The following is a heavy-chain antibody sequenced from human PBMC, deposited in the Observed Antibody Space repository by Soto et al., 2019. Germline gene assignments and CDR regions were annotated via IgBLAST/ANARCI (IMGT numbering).Heavy chain of an antibody. J-gene: IGHJ5*02. CDR3: ARSRTPYPGYDILTGTNRNWFDP. CDR1: GYTFTSYA. D-gene: IGHD3-9*01. V-gene: IGHV1-3*01. Sequence: NPRASVKVSCKASGYTFTSYAMHWVRQAPGQRLEWMGWINAGNGNTKYSQKFQGRVTIIRDTSASTAYMELSSLRSEDTAVYYCARSRTPYPGYDILTGTNRNWFDPWGQGTLVTVSS. CDR2: INAGNGNT.